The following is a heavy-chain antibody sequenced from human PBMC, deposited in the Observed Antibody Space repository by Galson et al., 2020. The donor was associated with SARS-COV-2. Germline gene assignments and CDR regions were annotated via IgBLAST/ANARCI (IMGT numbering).Heavy chain of an antibody. CDR1: GGSIRSSSYY. D-gene: IGHD2-2*01. Sequence: SQTLSLTCTVSGGSIRSSSYYWGWIRQPPGKGLEWIGSIYYSGSTYYNPSLKSRVTISVDTSKNQFSLKLSSVTAADTAVYYCARVHDLLGYCSSTSCYSIDYWGQGTLVTVSS. V-gene: IGHV4-39*07. CDR3: ARVHDLLGYCSSTSCYSIDY. CDR2: IYYSGST. J-gene: IGHJ4*02.